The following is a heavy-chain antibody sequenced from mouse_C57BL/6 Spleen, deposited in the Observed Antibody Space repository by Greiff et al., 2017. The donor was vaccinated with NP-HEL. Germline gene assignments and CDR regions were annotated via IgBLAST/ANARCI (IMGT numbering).Heavy chain of an antibody. J-gene: IGHJ3*01. CDR2: INPGSGGT. CDR1: GYAFTNYL. CDR3: ARSGTGGYYWFAY. V-gene: IGHV1-54*01. Sequence: VQLQQSGAELVRPGTSVKVSCKASGYAFTNYLIEWVKQRPGQGLEWIGVINPGSGGTNYNEKFKGKATLTADKSSSTAYMQLSSLTSEDSAVYFCARSGTGGYYWFAYWGQGTLVTVSA. D-gene: IGHD2-3*01.